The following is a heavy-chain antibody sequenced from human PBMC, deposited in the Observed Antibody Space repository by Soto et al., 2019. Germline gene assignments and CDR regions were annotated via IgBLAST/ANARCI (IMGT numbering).Heavy chain of an antibody. V-gene: IGHV4-4*07. CDR2: IYATGTT. CDR1: GASISGFY. J-gene: IGHJ5*02. Sequence: SETLSLTCTVCGASISGFYWSWIRKSAGKGLEWIGRIYATGTTDYNPSLKSRVMMSVDTSKKQFSLKFRSVTAADTAVYYCVRDGTKTLRDWFDPWGQGISVTVSS. D-gene: IGHD1-1*01. CDR3: VRDGTKTLRDWFDP.